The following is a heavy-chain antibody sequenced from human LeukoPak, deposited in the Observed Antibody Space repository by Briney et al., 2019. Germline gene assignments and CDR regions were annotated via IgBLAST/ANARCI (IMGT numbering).Heavy chain of an antibody. J-gene: IGHJ6*02. Sequence: SVKVSCKASGGTFISYAISWVRQAPGQGLEWMGGIIPIFGTANYAQKFQGRVTITADESTSTAYMELSSLRSEDTAVYYCARDRGITMIVVVHRDYGMDVWGQGTTVTVSS. D-gene: IGHD3-22*01. CDR1: GGTFISYA. V-gene: IGHV1-69*13. CDR2: IIPIFGTA. CDR3: ARDRGITMIVVVHRDYGMDV.